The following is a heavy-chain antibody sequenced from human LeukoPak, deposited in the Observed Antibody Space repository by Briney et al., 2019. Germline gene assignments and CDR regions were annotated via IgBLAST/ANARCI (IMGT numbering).Heavy chain of an antibody. D-gene: IGHD3-10*02. CDR1: GFTFSYYG. CDR2: IRYDESNK. J-gene: IGHJ6*04. Sequence: GGSLRLSCAASGFTFSYYGMHWVRQAPGKGLEWVAFIRYDESNKFYPDSVKGRFTISRDNFKNMLYLQMNSLRAEDTAVYYCAELGITMIGGVWGKGTTVTISS. V-gene: IGHV3-30*02. CDR3: AELGITMIGGV.